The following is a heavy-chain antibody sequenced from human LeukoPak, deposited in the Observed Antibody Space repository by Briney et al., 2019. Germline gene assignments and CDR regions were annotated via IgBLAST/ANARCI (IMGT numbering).Heavy chain of an antibody. Sequence: GGSLRLSCAASGFIFSSYEMNWVRQAPGKGLEWVSYISGSGSTIYYADSVKGRFTISRDNAKKSLYLQMNSLRDEDTAVYYCVRDHYYSFDYWGQGTLVTVSS. D-gene: IGHD2/OR15-2a*01. V-gene: IGHV3-48*03. CDR3: VRDHYYSFDY. CDR1: GFIFSSYE. CDR2: ISGSGSTI. J-gene: IGHJ4*02.